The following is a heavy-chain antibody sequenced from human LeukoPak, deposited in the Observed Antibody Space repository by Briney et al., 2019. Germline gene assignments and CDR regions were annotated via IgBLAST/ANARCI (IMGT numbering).Heavy chain of an antibody. Sequence: SLRLSCVASGFSFSTYAMHWARQTPGKGLEWVAIIWFDGSHQYYGDSVKGRFSVSRDNSKNTLYLEMNSLRAEDTAVYYCARGIIILRTWSASFDSWGQGSLVTVSS. D-gene: IGHD3-16*02. V-gene: IGHV3-33*01. J-gene: IGHJ4*02. CDR2: IWFDGSHQ. CDR3: ARGIIILRTWSASFDS. CDR1: GFSFSTYA.